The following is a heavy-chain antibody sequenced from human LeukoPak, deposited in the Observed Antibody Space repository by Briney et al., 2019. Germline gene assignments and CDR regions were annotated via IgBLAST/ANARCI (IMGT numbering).Heavy chain of an antibody. CDR3: VRVVTTGSRWYHFDN. CDR2: SATTKPNSCTS. J-gene: IGHJ4*02. V-gene: IGHV3-72*01. Sequence: GGCLRLSCAGAGFSITEHHMDWVRQAPGKGLEWIGRSATTKPNSCTSQYAASARGRFTISRDDSPNSLYLQLNSLKTEDTAVYYCVRVVTTGSRWYHFDNWGLGTLVTVSS. D-gene: IGHD6-13*01. CDR1: GFSITEHH.